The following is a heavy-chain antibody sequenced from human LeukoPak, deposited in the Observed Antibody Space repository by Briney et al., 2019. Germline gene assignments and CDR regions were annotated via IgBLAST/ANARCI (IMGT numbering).Heavy chain of an antibody. CDR1: GFTFTSYS. V-gene: IGHV3-48*01. D-gene: IGHD4-17*01. J-gene: IGHJ4*02. CDR2: ISSGSGTI. Sequence: HSGGSLRLSCAASGFTFTSYSMNWVRQAPGKGLEWVSYISSGSGTIYYADSVKGRFTISRDNAKNSLYLQMNSLRAEDTAVYYCARDDYGDYFFDYWGQGTLVTVSS. CDR3: ARDDYGDYFFDY.